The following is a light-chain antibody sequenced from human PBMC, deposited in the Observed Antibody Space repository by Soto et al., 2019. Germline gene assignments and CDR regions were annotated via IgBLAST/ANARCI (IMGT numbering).Light chain of an antibody. J-gene: IGKJ5*01. Sequence: DIQMTQSSSSLSASVGDRVTIAGRASQSISNYLNWYQQRQGKAPKVLIYAASILQPGVPSRFSGSGSGTDFTLPISRLQPDDIETYYCQNYDSDPITFGQGTRLEIK. V-gene: IGKV1-27*01. CDR1: QSISNY. CDR2: AAS. CDR3: QNYDSDPIT.